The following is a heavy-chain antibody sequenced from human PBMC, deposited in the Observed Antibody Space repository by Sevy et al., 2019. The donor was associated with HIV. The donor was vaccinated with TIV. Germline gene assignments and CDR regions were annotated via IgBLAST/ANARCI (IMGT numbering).Heavy chain of an antibody. V-gene: IGHV1-69*13. J-gene: IGHJ4*02. CDR1: GGTFSSYA. CDR2: IIPIFGTA. CDR3: AREYFYYGSGGLDY. D-gene: IGHD3-10*01. Sequence: ASVKVSCKASGGTFSSYAISWVRQAPGQGLEWMGRIIPIFGTANYAQKFQGRVTITADESTGTAYMELSSLRSEDTAVYYCAREYFYYGSGGLDYWGQGTLVTVSS.